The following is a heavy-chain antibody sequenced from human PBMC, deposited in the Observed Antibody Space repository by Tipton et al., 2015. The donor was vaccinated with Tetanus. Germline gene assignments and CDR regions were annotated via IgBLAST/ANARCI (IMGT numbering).Heavy chain of an antibody. D-gene: IGHD1-14*01. CDR2: ISAYTGNT. CDR1: GYTFTTYG. Sequence: QLVQSGAEVKKPGASVKVSCKASGYTFTTYGISWVRQAPGQGLEWMGWISAYTGNTNYAQKFQGSVTMTTDTSATTAYMELRNLRSDDTAVYYFARHPATGRGYFHAMDVWGRGTTVTVSS. J-gene: IGHJ6*02. CDR3: ARHPATGRGYFHAMDV. V-gene: IGHV1-18*01.